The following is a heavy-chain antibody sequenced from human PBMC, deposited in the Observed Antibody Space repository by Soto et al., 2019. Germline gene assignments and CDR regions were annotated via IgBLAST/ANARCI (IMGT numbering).Heavy chain of an antibody. CDR2: XSXXXGXT. D-gene: IGHD7-27*01. Sequence: ESLKISCAASGFNFTIFAMIWVRQSTGKGLEWVXTXSXXXGXTXXXDXXXXRFTISRDNSMGTLYLQMKSLRVEDTAIYYCAKEVSLGSTVDLGYCGQGTLVSVSS. CDR1: GFNFTIFA. CDR3: AKEVSLGSTVDLGY. V-gene: IGHV3-23*01. J-gene: IGHJ4*02.